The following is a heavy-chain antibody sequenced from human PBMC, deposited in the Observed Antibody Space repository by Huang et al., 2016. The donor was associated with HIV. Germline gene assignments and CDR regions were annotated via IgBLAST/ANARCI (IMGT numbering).Heavy chain of an antibody. J-gene: IGHJ4*02. V-gene: IGHV3-30*18. CDR2: ISYDGSNK. CDR3: AKDGADEEWDIDY. CDR1: GVSFSTYG. D-gene: IGHD1-26*01. Sequence: VQLVESGGGVVQPGRSLRLACASSGVSFSTYGLPWVRQARGKGLEWVAVISYDGSNKYYAHSVKGRFTISRDTSENKGYLQMNSLRHEDTAVYYCAKDGADEEWDIDYWGQGTLVTVSS.